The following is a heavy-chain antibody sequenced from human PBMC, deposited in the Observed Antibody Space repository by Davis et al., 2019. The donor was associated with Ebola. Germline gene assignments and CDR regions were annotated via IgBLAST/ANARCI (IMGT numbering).Heavy chain of an antibody. V-gene: IGHV3-21*04. D-gene: IGHD2-15*01. CDR3: ARDALVVGRLLDYSGMDV. CDR2: ISSSSSYI. J-gene: IGHJ6*02. Sequence: GESLKISCAASGFTFTSYAMSWVRQAPGKGLEWVSSISSSSSYIYYADSVKGRFTISRDNAKNSLYLQMNSLRAEDTAVYYCARDALVVGRLLDYSGMDVWGQGTTVTVSS. CDR1: GFTFTSYA.